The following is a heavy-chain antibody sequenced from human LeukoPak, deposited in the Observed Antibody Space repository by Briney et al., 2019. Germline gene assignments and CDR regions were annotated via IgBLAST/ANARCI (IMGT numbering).Heavy chain of an antibody. Sequence: GGSLRLSCAASGFTVSNNYMSWVRQAPGKGLEWVSVIYSGGSTYYADSVKGRFTISRDTSKNTLSLQMNGLRAEDTAVYYCASLSLGHYWGQGTLVTVSS. J-gene: IGHJ4*02. CDR2: IYSGGST. D-gene: IGHD6-6*01. CDR1: GFTVSNNY. V-gene: IGHV3-53*01. CDR3: ASLSLGHY.